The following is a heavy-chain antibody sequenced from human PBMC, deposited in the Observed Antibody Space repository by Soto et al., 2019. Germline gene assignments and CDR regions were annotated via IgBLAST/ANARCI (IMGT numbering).Heavy chain of an antibody. V-gene: IGHV3-7*01. D-gene: IGHD3-3*02. Sequence: EVQLVESGGGLVQPGGSLRLSCVASGFTFSTYWMSWVRQTPGKGLEWVAHIKPDGGEEYYVDSLKGRFTISRDNAKSSLCLQMDSLRAEATAVYYCARDDGIRTVDYWGQGSLVAVCS. J-gene: IGHJ4*02. CDR3: ARDDGIRTVDY. CDR2: IKPDGGEE. CDR1: GFTFSTYW.